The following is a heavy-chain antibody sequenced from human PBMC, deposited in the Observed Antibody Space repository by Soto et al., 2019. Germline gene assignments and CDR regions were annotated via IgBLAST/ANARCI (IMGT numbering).Heavy chain of an antibody. CDR2: VSHDGRNT. D-gene: IGHD6-19*01. CDR3: AKGGRQWLVTSDFNY. V-gene: IGHV3-30*18. CDR1: GFTFSDYA. Sequence: VQLVESGGGVVQPGRSLRLSCAASGFTFSDYAMHWVRQAPGKGLAWVAVVSHDGRNTHYADSVKGRFTISRDSSKNTVSLEMTSVRAEDTAVSYCAKGGRQWLVTSDFNYWGQGALVTVSS. J-gene: IGHJ4*02.